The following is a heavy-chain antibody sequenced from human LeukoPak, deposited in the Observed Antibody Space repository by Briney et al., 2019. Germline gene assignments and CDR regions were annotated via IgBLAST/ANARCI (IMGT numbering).Heavy chain of an antibody. CDR3: AKGPLYYYYMDV. Sequence: GESVKISCKGSGYSFTSYWIGWVRQAPGKGLEWVAVIWYDGSNKYYADSVKGRFTISRDNSKNTLYLQMNSLRAEDTAVYYCAKGPLYYYYMDVWGKGTTVTVSS. CDR2: IWYDGSNK. J-gene: IGHJ6*03. CDR1: GYSFTSYW. V-gene: IGHV3-33*06.